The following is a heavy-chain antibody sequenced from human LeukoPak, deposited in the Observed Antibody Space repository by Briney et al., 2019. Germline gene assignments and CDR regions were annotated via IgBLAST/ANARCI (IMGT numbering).Heavy chain of an antibody. CDR1: GFSFSSYA. J-gene: IGHJ4*02. D-gene: IGHD3-3*01. CDR2: ISGSGGST. Sequence: GGSLRLSCAASGFSFSSYAMSWVRQAPGKGLEWVSAISGSGGSTYYADSVKGRFTISRDNSKNTLYLQMNSLRAEDTAAYYCAKEIAIFGVVLDFDYWGQGTLVTVSS. CDR3: AKEIAIFGVVLDFDY. V-gene: IGHV3-23*01.